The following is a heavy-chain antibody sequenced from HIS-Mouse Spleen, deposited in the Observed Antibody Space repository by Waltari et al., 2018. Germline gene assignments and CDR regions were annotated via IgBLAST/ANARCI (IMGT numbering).Heavy chain of an antibody. CDR2: ISYDGSNK. Sequence: QVQVVESGGGVVQPGRSLRLSCAASGCTFSSYAMHWLRQTPGKGLEWVAVISYDGSNKYYADSVKGRFTISRDNYKNTLYLQMNSLRAEDTAVYYCARVNGIAVAGTDAFDIWGQGTMVTVSS. CDR3: ARVNGIAVAGTDAFDI. V-gene: IGHV3-30-3*01. J-gene: IGHJ3*02. CDR1: GCTFSSYA. D-gene: IGHD6-19*01.